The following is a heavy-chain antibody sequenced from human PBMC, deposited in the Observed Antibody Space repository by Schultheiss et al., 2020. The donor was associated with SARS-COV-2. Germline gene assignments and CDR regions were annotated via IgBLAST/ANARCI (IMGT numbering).Heavy chain of an antibody. V-gene: IGHV3-30*07. D-gene: IGHD5-18*01. Sequence: GGSLRLSCAASGFTFSSYAMHWVRQAPGKGLEWVAVISYDGSNKYYADSMKGRFTISRDNSKNTLYLQMNSLRAEDTAVYYCASRDTAMVGYFDYWGQGTLVTVSS. CDR1: GFTFSSYA. CDR2: ISYDGSNK. CDR3: ASRDTAMVGYFDY. J-gene: IGHJ4*02.